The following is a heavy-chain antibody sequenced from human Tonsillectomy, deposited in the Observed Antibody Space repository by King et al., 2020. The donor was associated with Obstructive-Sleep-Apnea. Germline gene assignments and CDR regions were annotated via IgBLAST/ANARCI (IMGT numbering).Heavy chain of an antibody. J-gene: IGHJ4*02. V-gene: IGHV3-30*02. CDR2: IREDGSNK. CDR1: GFTFSSYG. CDR3: AKDHSGLYFDY. Sequence: VQLVESGGGVVQPGRSLRLSCAASGFTFSSYGMHWVRQAPGKGLEWVAFIREDGSNKYYVESVKGRLTISRDNSKNKLYLQMNSLRAEDTAVYYCAKDHSGLYFDYWGQGTLVTVSS. D-gene: IGHD5-12*01.